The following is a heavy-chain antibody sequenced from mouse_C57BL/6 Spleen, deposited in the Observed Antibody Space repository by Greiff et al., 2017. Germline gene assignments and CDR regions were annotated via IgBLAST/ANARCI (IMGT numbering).Heavy chain of an antibody. CDR1: GYTFTSYT. V-gene: IGHV1-4*01. CDR3: APTITTVVEWPMDY. CDR2: INPSSGYT. D-gene: IGHD1-1*01. J-gene: IGHJ4*01. Sequence: LVESGAELARPGASVKMSCKASGYTFTSYTMHWVKQRPGQGLEWIGYINPSSGYTKYNQKFKDKATLTAAKSSSTAYMQLSSLTSEDSAVYYCAPTITTVVEWPMDYWGQGTSVTVSS.